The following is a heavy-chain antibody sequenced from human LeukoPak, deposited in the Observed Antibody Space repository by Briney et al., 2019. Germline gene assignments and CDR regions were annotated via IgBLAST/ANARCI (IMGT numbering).Heavy chain of an antibody. CDR3: ARSGAAAGNNWFDP. J-gene: IGHJ5*02. CDR1: GGSISSSSYF. Sequence: SETLSLTCTVSGGSISSSSYFWGWIRQPPGKGLEWIGSIHYSGSTHYNPSLKSRVTISVDTSKNQFSLRLSSVAAADTAVYYCARSGAAAGNNWFDPWGQGTLVTVSS. D-gene: IGHD6-13*01. V-gene: IGHV4-39*01. CDR2: IHYSGST.